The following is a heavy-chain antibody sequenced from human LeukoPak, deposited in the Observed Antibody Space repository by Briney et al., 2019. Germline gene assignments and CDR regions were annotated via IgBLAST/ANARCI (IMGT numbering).Heavy chain of an antibody. CDR2: ISGSGDRT. Sequence: PGGSLRLSCAGSGFTFNTYNMNWVRQAPGKGLEWVSAISGSGDRTYYADSVKGRFTISRDNSKNTLYLQMKSLRAEDTAVYYCVKDRRTGRIVVMVAAEDWGQGTLVTVSS. V-gene: IGHV3-23*01. J-gene: IGHJ4*02. D-gene: IGHD2-15*01. CDR3: VKDRRTGRIVVMVAAED. CDR1: GFTFNTYN.